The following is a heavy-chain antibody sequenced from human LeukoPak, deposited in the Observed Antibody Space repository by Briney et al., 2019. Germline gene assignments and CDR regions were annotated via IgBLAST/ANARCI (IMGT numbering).Heavy chain of an antibody. Sequence: GGSLRLSCAASGFTVSSNYMSWVRQAPGKGLEWISVVFSGGGTYHADSVKGRFTISRDNSKNTLYLQMNSLRGEDTAVYYCAKDRTRLEYSSSSLDYWGQGTLVTVSS. CDR2: VFSGGGT. CDR1: GFTVSSNY. D-gene: IGHD6-6*01. V-gene: IGHV3-53*01. CDR3: AKDRTRLEYSSSSLDY. J-gene: IGHJ4*02.